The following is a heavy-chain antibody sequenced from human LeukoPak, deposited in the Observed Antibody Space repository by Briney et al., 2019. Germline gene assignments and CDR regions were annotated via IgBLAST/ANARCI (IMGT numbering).Heavy chain of an antibody. J-gene: IGHJ3*02. CDR1: GFTFRNYG. CDR3: ARGVGATFHDAFDI. V-gene: IGHV3-23*01. Sequence: PGGSLRLSCAVSGFTFRNYGMKGGRQAPGKGVEWGTGISVSGGNTYYTDSVKGGFTIYRDNAKNSVYLKMNSLRAEDTAVYYCARGVGATFHDAFDIWGQGTMVTVSS. CDR2: ISVSGGNT. D-gene: IGHD1-26*01.